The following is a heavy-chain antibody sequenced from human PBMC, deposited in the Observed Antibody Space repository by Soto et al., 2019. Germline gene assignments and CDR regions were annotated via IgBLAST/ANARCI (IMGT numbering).Heavy chain of an antibody. Sequence: EVQLVESGGGLVKPGGSLRLSCAASGFTFSNAWMSWVRQAPGKGLEWVGRIKSKTDGGTTDYAAPVKGRLTISRDDSKNTLYLQMNSLKTEDTAVYYCTTDIYCSSTSCYRYYYYMDVWGKGTTVTVSS. V-gene: IGHV3-15*01. CDR2: IKSKTDGGTT. CDR3: TTDIYCSSTSCYRYYYYMDV. J-gene: IGHJ6*03. CDR1: GFTFSNAW. D-gene: IGHD2-2*01.